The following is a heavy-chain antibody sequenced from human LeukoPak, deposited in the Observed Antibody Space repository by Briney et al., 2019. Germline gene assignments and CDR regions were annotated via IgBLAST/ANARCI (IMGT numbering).Heavy chain of an antibody. CDR3: ARDRPPVGAIDY. V-gene: IGHV3-7*01. Sequence: PGGSLRLSCSASGFTFSSYWMSWVRQAPGKGLDWVANIEEDGSDKYYVDSVKGRFTISRDNAKNSLYLQMNSLRDEDTAVYFCARDRPPVGAIDYWGQGTLVTVSS. D-gene: IGHD1-26*01. CDR2: IEEDGSDK. CDR1: GFTFSSYW. J-gene: IGHJ4*02.